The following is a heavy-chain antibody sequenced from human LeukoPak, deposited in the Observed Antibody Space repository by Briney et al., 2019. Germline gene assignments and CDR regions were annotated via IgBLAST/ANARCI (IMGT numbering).Heavy chain of an antibody. D-gene: IGHD5-12*01. CDR2: IYYSGST. CDR3: AKSNGYSLVDI. J-gene: IGHJ3*02. V-gene: IGHV4-39*07. Sequence: SETLSLTCTVSGGSISTSNYYWGWIRQPPGKGLEWIGNIYYSGSTYYSPSLKSRVTISLDTSRNQFSLKLNSVTAAETAVYYCAKSNGYSLVDIWGQGTMVTVSS. CDR1: GGSISTSNYY.